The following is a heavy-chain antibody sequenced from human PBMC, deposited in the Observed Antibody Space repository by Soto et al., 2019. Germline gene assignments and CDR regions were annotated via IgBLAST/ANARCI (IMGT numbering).Heavy chain of an antibody. CDR2: NYHSGTT. Sequence: KTSETLSLTGAVSGVTSSTYYWSWIRQPPGKGLEWIGYNYHSGTTNYNPSLKSRVTISVDTSKNQFSLRLTSVTAADTAIYYCVREAYIGYGHAIDHWGQGTLVTVS. CDR1: GVTSSTYY. D-gene: IGHD5-12*01. J-gene: IGHJ4*02. V-gene: IGHV4-59*01. CDR3: VREAYIGYGHAIDH.